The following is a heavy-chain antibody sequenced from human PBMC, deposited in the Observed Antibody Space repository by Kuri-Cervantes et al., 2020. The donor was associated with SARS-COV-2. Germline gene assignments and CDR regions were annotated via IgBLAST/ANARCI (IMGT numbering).Heavy chain of an antibody. CDR2: IYPGDSDT. V-gene: IGHV5-51*01. J-gene: IGHJ4*02. CDR3: ARHSSGWYGIDY. Sequence: KVSCKGSGYSFTSYWIGWVRQMPGKGLEWMGIIYPGDSDTRYSPSFQRQVTISADKSISTAYPQWSSLRASDTAMYYCARHSSGWYGIDYWGQGTLVTVSS. D-gene: IGHD6-19*01. CDR1: GYSFTSYW.